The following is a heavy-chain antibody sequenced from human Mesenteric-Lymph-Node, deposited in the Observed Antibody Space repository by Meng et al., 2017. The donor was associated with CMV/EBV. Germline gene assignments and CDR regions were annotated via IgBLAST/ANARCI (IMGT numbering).Heavy chain of an antibody. D-gene: IGHD3-22*01. CDR1: GDSISNSTYY. CDR2: VHHSGTT. J-gene: IGHJ4*02. Sequence: EWGRGLGKPSGTVSLSCIVAGDSISNSTYYWTWIRQPPGKGLEWIGSVHHSGTTYYNPSLKGRLPITVDTSANLFSLRLTTVTAADTATYYCARRGNYDSDYSEYWGQGTLVTVSS. V-gene: IGHV4-39*01. CDR3: ARRGNYDSDYSEY.